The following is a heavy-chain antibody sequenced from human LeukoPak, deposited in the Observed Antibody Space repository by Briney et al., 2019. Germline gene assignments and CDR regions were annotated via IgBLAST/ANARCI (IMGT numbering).Heavy chain of an antibody. CDR2: IIPIFGTA. V-gene: IGHV1-69*01. J-gene: IGHJ3*02. Sequence: ASVKVSCKASGGTFSRYSISWVRQAPGQGLEWMGGIIPIFGTANYAQKFQGRVTITADESTSTAYMELSSLRSEDTAVYYCASSYYDSSGRPDAFDIWGQGTMVTVSS. CDR1: GGTFSRYS. CDR3: ASSYYDSSGRPDAFDI. D-gene: IGHD3-22*01.